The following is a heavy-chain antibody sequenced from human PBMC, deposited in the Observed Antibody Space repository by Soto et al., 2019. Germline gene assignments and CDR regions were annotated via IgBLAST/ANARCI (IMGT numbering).Heavy chain of an antibody. J-gene: IGHJ6*02. V-gene: IGHV4-31*03. Sequence: QVQLQESGPGLVKPSQTLSLTCTVSGGSLSSGSYYWSWIRQHPGKGLEWIGYIYYSGSTYYNPSLKSRLTISVDTSKNQFSLELSSATAADTAVYFSARDSRSGYYYYTMDVWGQGTTVTVSS. CDR2: IYYSGST. CDR1: GGSLSSGSYY. CDR3: ARDSRSGYYYYTMDV. D-gene: IGHD3-22*01.